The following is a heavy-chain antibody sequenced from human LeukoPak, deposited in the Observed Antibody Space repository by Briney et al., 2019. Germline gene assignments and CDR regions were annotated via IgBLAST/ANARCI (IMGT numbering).Heavy chain of an antibody. V-gene: IGHV3-9*01. Sequence: QAGRSLRLSCAASGFTFDDCAMHWVRQAPGKGLEWVSGISWNSGSIGYADSVKGRFTISRDNAKNSLYLQMNSLRAEDTALYYCAKDMPTDYYYGMDVWGQGTTVTVSS. D-gene: IGHD4-17*01. CDR1: GFTFDDCA. CDR3: AKDMPTDYYYGMDV. J-gene: IGHJ6*02. CDR2: ISWNSGSI.